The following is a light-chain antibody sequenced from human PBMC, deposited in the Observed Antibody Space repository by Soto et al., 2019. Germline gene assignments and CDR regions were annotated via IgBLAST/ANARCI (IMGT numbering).Light chain of an antibody. J-gene: IGKJ1*01. CDR1: QSVSSN. Sequence: EIVMTQSPATLSVSPGERATLSCRASQSVSSNLAWYQQKPGQAPRLLIYGASTGATGIPARFSGSGSGTEFTLTISSLQSEDFAVFYCQQYNNWPGTFGKGTKV. CDR2: GAS. V-gene: IGKV3-15*01. CDR3: QQYNNWPGT.